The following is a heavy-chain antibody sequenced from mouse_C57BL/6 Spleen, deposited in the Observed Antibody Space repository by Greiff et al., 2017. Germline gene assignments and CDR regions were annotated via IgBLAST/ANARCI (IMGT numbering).Heavy chain of an antibody. CDR2: IDPSDSYT. D-gene: IGHD1-1*01. CDR3: ARPHYDGSRDAMDY. Sequence: VQLQQPGAELVKPGASVKLSCKASGYTFTSYWMQWVKQRPGQGLEWIGEIDPSDSYTNDNQKFKGKATLTVDTSSSTAYMQLSSLTSEDSAVYYCARPHYDGSRDAMDYWGQGTSVTVSS. CDR1: GYTFTSYW. V-gene: IGHV1-50*01. J-gene: IGHJ4*01.